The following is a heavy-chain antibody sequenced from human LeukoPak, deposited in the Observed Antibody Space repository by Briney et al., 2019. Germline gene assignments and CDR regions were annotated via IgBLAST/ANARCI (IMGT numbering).Heavy chain of an antibody. J-gene: IGHJ4*02. Sequence: PGGSLRLSCVGSGFTFKNHWMVWVRQAPGKGLEWVANMKQDGSEQYYGDSVRGRFTISRDNAKNSLYLQMNSLRVADTAVYYCARDADSASDYWGQGTLVTVSS. CDR1: GFTFKNHW. V-gene: IGHV3-7*01. CDR2: MKQDGSEQ. CDR3: ARDADSASDY. D-gene: IGHD3/OR15-3a*01.